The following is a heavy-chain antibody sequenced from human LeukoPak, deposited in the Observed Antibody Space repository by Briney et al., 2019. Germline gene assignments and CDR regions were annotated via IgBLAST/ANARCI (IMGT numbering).Heavy chain of an antibody. D-gene: IGHD2-2*01. CDR2: ISAYNGNT. J-gene: IGHJ4*02. Sequence: GASVKVSCKASGYTFTSYGISWVRQAPGQGLEWMGWISAYNGNTNYAQKLQGRVTKTTDTSTSTAYMELRSLRSDDTAVYYCARSGGFRYCSSTSCPEDDYFDYWGQGTLVTVSS. V-gene: IGHV1-18*04. CDR3: ARSGGFRYCSSTSCPEDDYFDY. CDR1: GYTFTSYG.